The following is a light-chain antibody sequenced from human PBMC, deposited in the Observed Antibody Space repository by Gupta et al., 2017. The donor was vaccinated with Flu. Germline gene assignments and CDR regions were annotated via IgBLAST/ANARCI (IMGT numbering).Light chain of an antibody. Sequence: IQLTQSPSALAASVGDTVTITCRASQNINSWLAWYQQRPGRAPNLLIYEASVSPTGAPSRFSGRGSGTVFTLSIHGLRPDDIGTYYCQQYQSQWTFGPGTKIEIK. CDR3: QQYQSQWT. J-gene: IGKJ2*02. CDR2: EAS. CDR1: QNINSW. V-gene: IGKV1-5*03.